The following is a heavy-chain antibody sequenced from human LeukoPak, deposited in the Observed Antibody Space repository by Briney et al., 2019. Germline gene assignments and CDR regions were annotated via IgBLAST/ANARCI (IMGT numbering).Heavy chain of an antibody. CDR3: ARDFAGKRFSIAVAGTLGDY. CDR1: GFTFSSYW. D-gene: IGHD6-19*01. V-gene: IGHV3-7*01. Sequence: PGGSLRLSCAASGFTFSSYWMSWVRQAPGKGLEWVANMKQDGSEKYYVDSVKGRFTISRDNAKNSLYLQMNSLRAEDTAVYYCARDFAGKRFSIAVAGTLGDYWGQGTLVTVSS. J-gene: IGHJ4*02. CDR2: MKQDGSEK.